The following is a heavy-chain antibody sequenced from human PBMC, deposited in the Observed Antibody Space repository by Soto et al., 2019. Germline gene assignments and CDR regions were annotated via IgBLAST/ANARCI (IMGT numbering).Heavy chain of an antibody. CDR2: ITTSGGNT. CDR1: GFTFSTYA. J-gene: IGHJ6*03. CDR3: AGRYCTNGVCYSNYYYYIDV. V-gene: IGHV3-23*01. D-gene: IGHD2-8*01. Sequence: EVQLLESGGGLVQPGGSLRLSCAASGFTFSTYAMSWVRQAPGKGLEWVSTITTSGGNTYYADSVQGRFTISRDNSKNTLYRQMNSLRAEDTDVYYCAGRYCTNGVCYSNYYYYIDVWGKGSTVTVSS.